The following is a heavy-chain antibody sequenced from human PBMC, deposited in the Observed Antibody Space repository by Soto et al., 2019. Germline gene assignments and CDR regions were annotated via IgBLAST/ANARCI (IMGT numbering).Heavy chain of an antibody. CDR1: GGSMNVYY. D-gene: IGHD3-10*01. J-gene: IGHJ4*02. CDR3: GRSVAPQGTNIDF. Sequence: SETLSLTCSVSGGSMNVYYWSWIRQTPGQGLEWRGFIYCSGSTRYNPSLMSRLTISLDKSKREFSMSLRSVTAAETGVYYCGRSVAPQGTNIDFWCQGALFPVSS. CDR2: IYCSGST. V-gene: IGHV4-4*09.